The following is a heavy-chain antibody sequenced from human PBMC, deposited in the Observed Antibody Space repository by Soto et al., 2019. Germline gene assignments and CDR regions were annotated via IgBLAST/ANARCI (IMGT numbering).Heavy chain of an antibody. CDR1: GFPFSSTD. V-gene: IGHV3-23*01. J-gene: IGHJ5*02. CDR2: IDGSGGTT. CDR3: AKNSGWFNT. Sequence: PGGSLRLSCAASGFPFSSTDMTWVRQAPWKWLDWVSTIDGSGGTTYYADSVKGRFTISRDNSMNTVYLQMNSLRADDTALYYCAKNSGWFNTWGQGALVTVSS. D-gene: IGHD3-10*01.